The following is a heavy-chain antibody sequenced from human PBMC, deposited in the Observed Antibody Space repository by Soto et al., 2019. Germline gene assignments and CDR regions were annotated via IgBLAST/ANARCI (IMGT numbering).Heavy chain of an antibody. V-gene: IGHV1-18*01. Sequence: QVQLVQSGAEVKKPGASVKVSCKASGYTVTSYGISWVRQAPGQGLEWMGWISAYNGNTNYAQKLQGRVTMTTDTSTSTAYMELRSLRSDDTAVYYCARDHCGGDCYAEVSWFDPWGQGTLVTVSS. CDR1: GYTVTSYG. J-gene: IGHJ5*02. D-gene: IGHD2-21*01. CDR2: ISAYNGNT. CDR3: ARDHCGGDCYAEVSWFDP.